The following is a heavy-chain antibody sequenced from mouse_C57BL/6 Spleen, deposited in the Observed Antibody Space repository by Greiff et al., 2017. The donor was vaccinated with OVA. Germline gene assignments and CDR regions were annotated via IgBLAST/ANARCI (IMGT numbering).Heavy chain of an antibody. CDR2: INPNNGGT. Sequence: VQLQQSGPELVKPGASVKISCKASGYTFTDYYMNWVKQSHGKSLEWIGDINPNNGGTSYNQKFKGKATLTVDKSSSTAYMELRSLTSEDSAVYYCARRRLVQDCDYWGQGTTLTVSS. J-gene: IGHJ2*01. D-gene: IGHD1-1*02. CDR1: GYTFTDYY. CDR3: ARRRLVQDCDY. V-gene: IGHV1-26*01.